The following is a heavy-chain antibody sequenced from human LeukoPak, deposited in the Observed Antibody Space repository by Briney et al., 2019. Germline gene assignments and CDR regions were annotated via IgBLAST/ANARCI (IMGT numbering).Heavy chain of an antibody. CDR2: VYYTGST. Sequence: SETLSLTCTVSGGSISSYYWSWVRQPPGKGLEWIGFVYYTGSTNYSPSLKSRVTISVDTSKNQFSQKLRSVTAADTAVYYCARISSSNWYNERGAFDVWGQGTMVTVSS. V-gene: IGHV4-59*01. D-gene: IGHD6-13*01. CDR3: ARISSSNWYNERGAFDV. J-gene: IGHJ3*01. CDR1: GGSISSYY.